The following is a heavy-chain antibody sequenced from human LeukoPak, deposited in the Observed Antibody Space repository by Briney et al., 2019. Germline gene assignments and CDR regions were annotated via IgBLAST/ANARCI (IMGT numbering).Heavy chain of an antibody. CDR2: ITSSSSYI. CDR1: GFTFSSYY. V-gene: IGHV3-21*06. CDR3: ARGPSSGYGTCWFDS. J-gene: IGHJ5*01. Sequence: GGSLTLSCVASGFTFSSYYMNWVGQAPGKGLEWVSSITSSSSYIYYADSVKGRFTISRDNAKNSLWLQMDSLRADDTAVYYCARGPSSGYGTCWFDSWGQRAVVADSS. D-gene: IGHD2-15*01.